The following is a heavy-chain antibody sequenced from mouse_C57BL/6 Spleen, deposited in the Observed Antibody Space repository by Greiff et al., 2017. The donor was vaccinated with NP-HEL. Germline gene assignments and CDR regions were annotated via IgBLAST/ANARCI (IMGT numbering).Heavy chain of an antibody. Sequence: EVQLQESGPELVKPGASVKIPCKASGYTFTDYNMDWVKQSHGKSLEWIGDINPNNGGTIYNQKFKGKATLTVDKSSSTAYMELRSLTSEDTAVYYCAREEDGYDGFAWFAYWGQGTLVTVSA. CDR3: AREEDGYDGFAWFAY. D-gene: IGHD2-2*01. CDR1: GYTFTDYN. J-gene: IGHJ3*01. V-gene: IGHV1-18*01. CDR2: INPNNGGT.